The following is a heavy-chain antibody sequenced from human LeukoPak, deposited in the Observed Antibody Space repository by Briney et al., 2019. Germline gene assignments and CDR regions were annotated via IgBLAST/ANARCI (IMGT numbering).Heavy chain of an antibody. CDR1: GFIFSNYD. V-gene: IGHV3-33*01. D-gene: IGHD4-17*01. CDR3: ARGDPTVTTKQNFDY. J-gene: IGHJ4*02. Sequence: PGGSLRLSCAASGFIFSNYDMHWVRQAPGKGLEWVAVIWYDGSNKYYADSVKGRFTISRENSKNTLYLQMNSLRVEDTAVYYCARGDPTVTTKQNFDYWGQGTLVTVSS. CDR2: IWYDGSNK.